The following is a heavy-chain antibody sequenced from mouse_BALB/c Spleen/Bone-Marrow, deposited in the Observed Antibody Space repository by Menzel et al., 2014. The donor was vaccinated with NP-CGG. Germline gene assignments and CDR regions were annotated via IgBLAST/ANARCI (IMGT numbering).Heavy chain of an antibody. CDR2: IWAGGST. CDR1: GFSLTSYG. V-gene: IGHV2-9*02. J-gene: IGHJ3*01. CDR3: ARVFTTATWGFAY. Sequence: VQLVESGPGLVAPSQSLSITCTVSGFSLTSYGVHWVRQPPGKGLEWLGAIWAGGSTNHNSALMSRLSITKDNSKSQVFLEMDSLQTDDTAMYYCARVFTTATWGFAYWGQGTLVTVSA. D-gene: IGHD1-2*01.